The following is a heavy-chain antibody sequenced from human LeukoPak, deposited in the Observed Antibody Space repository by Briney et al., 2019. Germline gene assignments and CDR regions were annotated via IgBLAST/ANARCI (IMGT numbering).Heavy chain of an antibody. V-gene: IGHV4-59*12. J-gene: IGHJ3*02. CDR3: KRDNQLERSAFDI. D-gene: IGHD1-1*01. CDR2: IYYSGST. Sequence: PSETLSLTCTVSGGSISSYYWSWIRQPPGKGLEWNGYIYYSGSTNYNPSLKSRVTISVDTSKNQFSLKLSSVTAADTAVYYCKRDNQLERSAFDIWGQGTMVTVSS. CDR1: GGSISSYY.